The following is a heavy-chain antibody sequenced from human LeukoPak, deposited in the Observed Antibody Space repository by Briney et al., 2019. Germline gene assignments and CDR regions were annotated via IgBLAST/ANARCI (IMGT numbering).Heavy chain of an antibody. V-gene: IGHV1-2*02. Sequence: GASVKVSCKASGYTFTSYGINWVRQAPGRGLEWVGWINPHSRATHYAQRFRGRVTMEASISTGYMELNSLTSDDTAVYYCVTTSVTHTRDPWGQGTLVTVSS. J-gene: IGHJ5*02. CDR1: GYTFTSYG. D-gene: IGHD5/OR15-5a*01. CDR3: VTTSVTHTRDP. CDR2: INPHSRAT.